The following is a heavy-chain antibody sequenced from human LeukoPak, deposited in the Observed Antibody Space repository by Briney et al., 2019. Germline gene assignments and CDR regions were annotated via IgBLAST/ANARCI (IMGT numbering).Heavy chain of an antibody. CDR1: GYTFTSYG. Sequence: GASAKVSCKASGYTFTSYGISWVRQAPGQGLEWMGWMNPNSGNTGYAQKFQGRVTMTRNTSISTAYMELSSLRSEDTAVYYCARRKERSYGSVDYWGQGTLVTVSS. J-gene: IGHJ4*02. V-gene: IGHV1-8*02. CDR2: MNPNSGNT. CDR3: ARRKERSYGSVDY. D-gene: IGHD5-18*01.